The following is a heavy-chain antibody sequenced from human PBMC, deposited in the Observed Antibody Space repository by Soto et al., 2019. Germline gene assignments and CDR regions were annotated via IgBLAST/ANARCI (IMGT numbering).Heavy chain of an antibody. J-gene: IGHJ4*02. CDR1: GGSISSGGYY. CDR2: IYYSGST. CDR3: AREPMKEYFDY. Sequence: SETLSLTCTVSGGSISSGGYYWSWIRQHPGKGLEWIGYIYYSGSTYYNPSLKSRVTISVDTSKNQFSLKLSSVTAADTAVYYCAREPMKEYFDYWGQGTLVTVSS. V-gene: IGHV4-31*03.